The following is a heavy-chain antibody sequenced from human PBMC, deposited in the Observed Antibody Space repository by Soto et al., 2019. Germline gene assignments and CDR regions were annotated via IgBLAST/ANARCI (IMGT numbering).Heavy chain of an antibody. V-gene: IGHV5-51*01. CDR1: GYSFNNNW. J-gene: IGHJ4*02. CDR3: ARRDSSGFPDY. D-gene: IGHD3-22*01. Sequence: GESLKISWKGSGYSFNNNWIGWVRQMPGKGLEWMGIIHPGDSDSRYSPSFQGQVTMSVDRSINTAYLQWSSLKASDTAMYYCARRDSSGFPDYWGQGTLVTVSS. CDR2: IHPGDSDS.